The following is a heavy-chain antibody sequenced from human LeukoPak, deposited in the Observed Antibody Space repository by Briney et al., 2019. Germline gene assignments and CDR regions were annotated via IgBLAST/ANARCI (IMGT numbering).Heavy chain of an antibody. CDR3: ARVHRLVPGPFHI. Sequence: PWETLSLTCTVSGGSIGSYYWSWIRQPPGKGLEWIGNIYYSGSTNYNPSLTSRVTISVDTSKNQFSLNLRSVTAADTAVFYCARVHRLVPGPFHIWGQGTMVIVSS. CDR2: IYYSGST. CDR1: GGSIGSYY. D-gene: IGHD6-6*01. J-gene: IGHJ3*02. V-gene: IGHV4-59*01.